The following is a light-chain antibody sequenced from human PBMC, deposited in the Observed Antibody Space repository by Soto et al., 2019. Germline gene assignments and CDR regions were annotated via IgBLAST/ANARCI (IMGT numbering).Light chain of an antibody. V-gene: IGLV1-40*01. CDR1: SSNIGAGYD. CDR2: DNN. CDR3: QSFDTSLSGFVV. Sequence: QSVLTQPPSMSGAPGQRVTISCTGSSSNIGAGYDVHWYQQHPGTAPKLLIFDNNNRPSGVPDRFSGSKSDTSASLAITGLQAEDEADYYCQSFDTSLSGFVVFGEGTMLTVL. J-gene: IGLJ2*01.